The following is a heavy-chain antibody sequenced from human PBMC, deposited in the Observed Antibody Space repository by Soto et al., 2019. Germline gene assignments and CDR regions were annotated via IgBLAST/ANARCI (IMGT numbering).Heavy chain of an antibody. Sequence: QVQLVESGGGVVQPGRSLRLSCATSGFAFSNYGMHWVRQAPGKGLEWVALIWYDGSNKYYADSVKGRFTISRDNSKNPLNRQVRRLRAEDTAGYYWAGSPPGVAGRYYFDSWGQGTMVSVSS. CDR2: IWYDGSNK. D-gene: IGHD6-6*01. CDR3: AGSPPGVAGRYYFDS. J-gene: IGHJ4*02. CDR1: GFAFSNYG. V-gene: IGHV3-33*01.